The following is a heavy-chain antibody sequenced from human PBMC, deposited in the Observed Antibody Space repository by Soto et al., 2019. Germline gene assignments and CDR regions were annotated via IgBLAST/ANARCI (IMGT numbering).Heavy chain of an antibody. CDR2: INHNGVT. Sequence: PSETLSLTCAVYGGSFSGYLWTWIRQPPGKGLEWIGEINHNGVTNYNSSPKSRVTMSVDTSKNQISLKLTSVTAADTAVYYCTRGRRDDYNYSDFWGQGTLVTVSS. CDR3: TRGRRDDYNYSDF. CDR1: GGSFSGYL. V-gene: IGHV4-34*01. D-gene: IGHD4-4*01. J-gene: IGHJ4*02.